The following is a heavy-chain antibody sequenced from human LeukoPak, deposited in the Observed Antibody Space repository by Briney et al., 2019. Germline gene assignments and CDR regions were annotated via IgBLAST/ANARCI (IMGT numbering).Heavy chain of an antibody. V-gene: IGHV3-23*01. J-gene: IGHJ4*02. CDR3: AKQPLWFGELSTSPLDY. CDR2: ISGSGGST. Sequence: GGSLRLSCAASGFTFSSYEMNWVRQAPGKGLEWVSAISGSGGSTYYADSVKGRFTISRDNSKNTLYLQMNSLRAEDTAVYYCAKQPLWFGELSTSPLDYWGQGTLVTVSS. D-gene: IGHD3-10*01. CDR1: GFTFSSYE.